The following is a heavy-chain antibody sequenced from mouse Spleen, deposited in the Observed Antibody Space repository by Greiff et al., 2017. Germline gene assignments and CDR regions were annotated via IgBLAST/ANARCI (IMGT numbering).Heavy chain of an antibody. D-gene: IGHD2-4*01. V-gene: IGHV1-63*01. CDR1: GYTFTNYW. Sequence: VQLQQSGAELVRPGTSVKMSCKASGYTFTNYWIGWAKQRPGHGLEWIGDIYPGGGYTNYNEKFKGKATLTADKSSSTAYMQFSSLTSEDSAIYYCASMITYYFDYWGQGTTLTVSS. CDR3: ASMITYYFDY. CDR2: IYPGGGYT. J-gene: IGHJ2*01.